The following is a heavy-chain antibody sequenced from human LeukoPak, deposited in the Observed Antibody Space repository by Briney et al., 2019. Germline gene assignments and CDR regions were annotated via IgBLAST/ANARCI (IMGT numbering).Heavy chain of an antibody. CDR2: ISGSGGST. V-gene: IGHV3-23*01. CDR3: AKSSPPLLWFGELLDY. J-gene: IGHJ4*02. Sequence: GGSLRLSCAASGFTFRNYAMSWVRQAPGKGPEWVSAISGSGGSTYYADSVKGRFTISRDNSKNTLYLQMNSLRAEDTAVYYCAKSSPPLLWFGELLDYWGQGTLVTVSS. CDR1: GFTFRNYA. D-gene: IGHD3-10*01.